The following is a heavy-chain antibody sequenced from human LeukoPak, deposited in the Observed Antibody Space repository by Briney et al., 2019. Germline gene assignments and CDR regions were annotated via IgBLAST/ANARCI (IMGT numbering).Heavy chain of an antibody. CDR2: IYTIGST. D-gene: IGHD5-18*01. CDR1: GGSISSYY. J-gene: IGHJ4*02. V-gene: IGHV4-4*07. CDR3: ARDRGSSYAFDY. Sequence: TSETLSLTCTVSGGSISSYYWSWIRQPARRGLEWIGRIYTIGSTNYNHSLKSRVTISIDTSKNQFSLKLNSVTAADTAVYYCARDRGSSYAFDYWVQGTLVTVSS.